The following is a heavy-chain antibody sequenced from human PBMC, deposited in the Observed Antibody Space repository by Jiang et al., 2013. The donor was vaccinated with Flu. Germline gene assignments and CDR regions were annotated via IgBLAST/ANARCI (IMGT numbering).Heavy chain of an antibody. Sequence: DGSNKYYADSVKGRFTISRDNSKNTLYLQMNSLRAEDTAVYYCARDGPFLRYYGMDVWGQGTTVTVSS. J-gene: IGHJ6*02. D-gene: IGHD2/OR15-2a*01. V-gene: IGHV3-30-3*01. CDR3: ARDGPFLRYYGMDV. CDR2: DGSNK.